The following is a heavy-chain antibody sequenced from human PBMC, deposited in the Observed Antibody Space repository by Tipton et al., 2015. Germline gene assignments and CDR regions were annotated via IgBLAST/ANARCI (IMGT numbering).Heavy chain of an antibody. CDR2: ISHSGNT. CDR3: ARLEGMTTGTTDRYYEY. V-gene: IGHV4-38-2*01. D-gene: IGHD4-17*01. CDR1: AYSISSDYY. Sequence: TLSLTCAVSAYSISSDYYWGWIRQPPGKGLEWIGSISHSGNTHYNPSLTSRVTISIDTSKNQFSLRLTSVTATDTAVYYCARLEGMTTGTTDRYYEYWGQGAVVTVSS. J-gene: IGHJ4*02.